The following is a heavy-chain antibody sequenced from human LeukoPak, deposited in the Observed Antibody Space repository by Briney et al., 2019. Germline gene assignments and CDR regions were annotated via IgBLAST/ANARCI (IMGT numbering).Heavy chain of an antibody. V-gene: IGHV1-69*13. CDR1: GGTFSSYA. D-gene: IGHD3-10*01. CDR3: AREIVTMVRGVIVYYYGMDV. J-gene: IGHJ6*02. Sequence: SVKVSCKASGGTFSSYAISWVRQAPGQGLEWMGGIIPIFGTANYAQKFQGRVTITADESTSTAYMELSSLRSEDTAVYYCAREIVTMVRGVIVYYYGMDVWGQGTTVTVSS. CDR2: IIPIFGTA.